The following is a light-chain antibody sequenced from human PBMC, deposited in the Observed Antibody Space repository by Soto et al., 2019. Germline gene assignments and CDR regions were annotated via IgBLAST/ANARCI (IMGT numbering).Light chain of an antibody. CDR3: MHCTNWPPRYS. J-gene: IGKJ2*03. Sequence: DVVMTQSPLSLPVTLGQPASISCRSSQSLVHSDGHTCFNWFHQRPGQSPRRLICKVSNRDSGVTDRFSGSGSATDFTLTISRVEAEDVGVYYCMHCTNWPPRYSFGQGTKLEIK. CDR1: QSLVHSDGHTC. V-gene: IGKV2-30*02. CDR2: KVS.